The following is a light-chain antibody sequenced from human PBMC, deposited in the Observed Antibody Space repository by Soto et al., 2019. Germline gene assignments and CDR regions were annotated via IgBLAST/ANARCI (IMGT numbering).Light chain of an antibody. CDR2: DAS. V-gene: IGKV1-5*01. J-gene: IGKJ1*01. CDR3: QHYNSNPRT. CDR1: QSVNSR. Sequence: EIQMTQSPSTLSASVGDRVTITCRASQSVNSRFAWYQQKPGKAPRFLIYDASNMESGVPSRFSGRGSGTDFTLTISSLQPDDFAAYYCQHYNSNPRTFGQGTRVEFK.